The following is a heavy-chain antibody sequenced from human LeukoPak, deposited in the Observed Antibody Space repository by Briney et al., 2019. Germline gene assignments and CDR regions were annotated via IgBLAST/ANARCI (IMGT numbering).Heavy chain of an antibody. Sequence: SETLSLTCTVSVGSISSGHYYWSWIRQTPGMGLEWIGYIYSSGSTYYNPSLKSRVTISVDTSKNQFSLKLSFVTAADTAVYYCARILGYCSGGSCYDTVDYWGQGTLVTVSS. J-gene: IGHJ4*02. CDR3: ARILGYCSGGSCYDTVDY. CDR1: VGSISSGHYY. V-gene: IGHV4-30-4*01. D-gene: IGHD2-15*01. CDR2: IYSSGST.